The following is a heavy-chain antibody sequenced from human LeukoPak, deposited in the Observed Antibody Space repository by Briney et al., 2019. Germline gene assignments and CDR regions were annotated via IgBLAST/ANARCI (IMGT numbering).Heavy chain of an antibody. V-gene: IGHV4-39*07. CDR3: ARSEKKGGYSYGYRRRYFDY. D-gene: IGHD5-18*01. CDR1: GGSISSSSYF. J-gene: IGHJ4*02. CDR2: IYYSGST. Sequence: PSETLSLTCTVSGGSISSSSYFWGWIRQPPGKGLEWIGSIYYSGSTYYSPSLKSRVTVSVDTSKNQFSLKLSSVTAADTAVYYCARSEKKGGYSYGYRRRYFDYWGQGTLVTVSS.